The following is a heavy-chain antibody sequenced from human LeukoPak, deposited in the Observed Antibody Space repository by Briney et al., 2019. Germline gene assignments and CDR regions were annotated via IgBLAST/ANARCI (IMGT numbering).Heavy chain of an antibody. CDR1: SRSISSGSYY. CDR2: IYTSGST. J-gene: IGHJ4*02. CDR3: WRDPTGYSYGPRGGYLGG. Sequence: SLSLACTVASRSISSGSYYWSWIRQPAGKGLEGIGRIYTSGSTNYNPSLKSRVTISVETSKNQFSLKLSSVTAADSAVYHCWRDPTGYSYGPRGGYLGGGGKGTPVTVSS. V-gene: IGHV4-61*02. D-gene: IGHD5-18*01.